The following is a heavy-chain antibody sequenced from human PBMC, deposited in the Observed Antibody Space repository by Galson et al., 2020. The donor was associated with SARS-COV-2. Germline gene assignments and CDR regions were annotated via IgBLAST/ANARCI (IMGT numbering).Heavy chain of an antibody. V-gene: IGHV3-7*01. Sequence: GGSLRLSCAASGFTFSNYWMTWVRQAPGKGLEWVANMNQDGSGKFYVDSVKGRFTISRDNAKNSLYLQMNSLRAEDTAVYYCATSAFWGQGTLVTVAS. CDR3: ATSAF. J-gene: IGHJ4*02. CDR1: GFTFSNYW. CDR2: MNQDGSGK.